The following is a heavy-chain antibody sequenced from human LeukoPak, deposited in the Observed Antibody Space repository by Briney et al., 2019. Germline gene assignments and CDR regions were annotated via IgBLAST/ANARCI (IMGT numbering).Heavy chain of an antibody. D-gene: IGHD1-1*01. CDR2: INPHSGVT. J-gene: IGHJ4*02. CDR1: GYTFTDYY. V-gene: IGHV1-2*02. Sequence: ASVKVSCKSSGYTFTDYYMHWVRQAPGQGLEWMGWINPHSGVTSYAQKFQGRVTMTRDTSISTAYMELSRLRSDDTDVYSCARGVERLYYFDYCGQGTLVTVST. CDR3: ARGVERLYYFDY.